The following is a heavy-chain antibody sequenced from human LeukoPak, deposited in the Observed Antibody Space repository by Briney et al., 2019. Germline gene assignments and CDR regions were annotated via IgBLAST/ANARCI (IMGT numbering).Heavy chain of an antibody. D-gene: IGHD3-10*01. Sequence: PGRSLRLACAASGFTFDDYAMHWVRQAPGKGLEWVSGISWNSGSIGYADSVKGRFTISRDNAKNSLYLQMNSLRAEDTALYYCAKDHYYGSGSYYNSPGGDDAFDIWGQGTMVTVSS. CDR2: ISWNSGSI. CDR1: GFTFDDYA. J-gene: IGHJ3*02. V-gene: IGHV3-9*01. CDR3: AKDHYYGSGSYYNSPGGDDAFDI.